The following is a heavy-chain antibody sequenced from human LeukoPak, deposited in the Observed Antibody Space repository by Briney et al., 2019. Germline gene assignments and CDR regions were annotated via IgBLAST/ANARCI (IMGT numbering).Heavy chain of an antibody. D-gene: IGHD2-2*01. CDR2: ISAYNGNT. V-gene: IGHV1-18*04. CDR1: GYTFTSYG. Sequence: ASVKVSCKASGYTFTSYGISWVRRAPGQGLEWMGWISAYNGNTNYAQKLQGSVTMTTDTSTSTAYMELRSLRSDDTAVYYCARTYCSSTSCYWVFDYWGQETLVTVSS. CDR3: ARTYCSSTSCYWVFDY. J-gene: IGHJ4*02.